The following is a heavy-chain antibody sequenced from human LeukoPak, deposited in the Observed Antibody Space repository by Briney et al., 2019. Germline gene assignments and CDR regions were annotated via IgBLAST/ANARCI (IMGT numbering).Heavy chain of an antibody. CDR3: AKGHDYGDYGILDY. CDR2: ISYDGSNK. Sequence: GGSLRLSCAASGFTFSSYGMHWVRQAPGKGLEWVAVISYDGSNKYYADSVKGRFTISRDNSKNTLYLQMNSLRAEDTAVYYCAKGHDYGDYGILDYWGQGTLVTVSS. J-gene: IGHJ4*02. V-gene: IGHV3-30*18. D-gene: IGHD4-17*01. CDR1: GFTFSSYG.